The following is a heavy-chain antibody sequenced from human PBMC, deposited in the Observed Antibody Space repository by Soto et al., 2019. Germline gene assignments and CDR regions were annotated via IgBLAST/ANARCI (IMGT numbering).Heavy chain of an antibody. V-gene: IGHV1-69*06. D-gene: IGHD3-22*01. CDR1: GGTFSSYA. J-gene: IGHJ3*02. CDR2: IIPIFGTA. Sequence: SVKVSCKASGGTFSSYAISWVRKAPGQGLEWMGWIIPIFGTANYAQKFQGRVTITADKSTSTAYMELSSLRSEDTAVYYCARDRGSGYYFDAFDIWGQGTMVTVSS. CDR3: ARDRGSGYYFDAFDI.